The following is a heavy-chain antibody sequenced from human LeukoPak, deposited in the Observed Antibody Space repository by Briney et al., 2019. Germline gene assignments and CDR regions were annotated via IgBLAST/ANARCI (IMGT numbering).Heavy chain of an antibody. CDR2: VHYSGNT. CDR1: GGSISISSSY. D-gene: IGHD6-13*01. Sequence: SETLSLTCTVSGGSISISSSYWGWIRQPPGKGLEWVGSVHYSGNTFYNPSLKSRVTISLDTSKNHFSLKLHSVTAADTAVYYCAREDDTIADNTFDIWGQGTVVTVSS. CDR3: AREDDTIADNTFDI. V-gene: IGHV4-39*07. J-gene: IGHJ3*02.